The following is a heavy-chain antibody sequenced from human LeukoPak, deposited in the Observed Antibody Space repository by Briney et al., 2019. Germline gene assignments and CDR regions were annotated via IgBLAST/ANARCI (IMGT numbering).Heavy chain of an antibody. D-gene: IGHD6-19*01. CDR1: VSTFANYG. CDR2: IYPGDSDT. CDR3: ARPSSGWSFDP. V-gene: IGHV5-51*01. J-gene: IGHJ5*02. Sequence: GAPLQISCQGSVSTFANYGIGWVRQLPGKRLEGMGIIYPGDSDTRYSPSFQGQVTISADKSISTAYLQWSSLKASDTAMYYCARPSSGWSFDPWGQGTLVTVSS.